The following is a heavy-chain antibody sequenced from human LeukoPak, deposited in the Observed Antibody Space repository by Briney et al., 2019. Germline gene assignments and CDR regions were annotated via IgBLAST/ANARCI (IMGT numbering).Heavy chain of an antibody. J-gene: IGHJ3*01. V-gene: IGHV3-30*04. CDR3: VRDASGSSMGAFDV. CDR1: GFMFSSYA. D-gene: IGHD1-26*01. Sequence: GGSLRLSCAASGFMFSSYAMHWVRQAPGKGLQWVALIRFDGSNEYLADSVRGRFTISRDNSKETLYLQINSLREEDTAVYYCVRDASGSSMGAFDVWGQGTMVVVSS. CDR2: IRFDGSNE.